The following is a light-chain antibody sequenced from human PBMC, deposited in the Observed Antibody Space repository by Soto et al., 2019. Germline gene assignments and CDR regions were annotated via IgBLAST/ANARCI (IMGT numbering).Light chain of an antibody. CDR2: DAS. J-gene: IGKJ1*01. CDR1: QTIATW. CDR3: QQYSTSSGT. Sequence: DIQMTQSPSTLSASVGERVTITCRASQTIATWLAWYQQKQGKAPKLXIYDASTLASGVQSRFSGSGVGTDFSLTISSLQPDDSATYYCQQYSTSSGTFGQGTKVDIK. V-gene: IGKV1-5*01.